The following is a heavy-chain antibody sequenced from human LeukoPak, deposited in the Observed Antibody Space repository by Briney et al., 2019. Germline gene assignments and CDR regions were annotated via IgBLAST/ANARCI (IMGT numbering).Heavy chain of an antibody. CDR2: IYYSGNT. Sequence: SETLSLTCTVSGGSIISSSYYWGWIRQPPGKGLEWIGSIYYSGNTYYNASLKSQVSISIDTSKNQFSLKLTSVTAADTAVYYCARQTGSGLFILPGGQGTLVTVSS. D-gene: IGHD3/OR15-3a*01. V-gene: IGHV4-39*01. CDR1: GGSIISSSYY. J-gene: IGHJ4*02. CDR3: ARQTGSGLFILP.